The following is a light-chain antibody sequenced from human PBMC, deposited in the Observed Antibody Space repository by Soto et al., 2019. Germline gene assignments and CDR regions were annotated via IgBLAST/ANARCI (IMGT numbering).Light chain of an antibody. J-gene: IGLJ2*01. CDR3: AAWDDSLNGPV. CDR2: YDD. V-gene: IGLV1-36*01. Sequence: QSVLTQPPSVSGAPRQRVTISCSGSNSNIGNNAVNWYQQLPGKAPKLLIYYDDLLPSGVSDRFSGSNSGTSACLAISGLQSEDEAGYYCAAWDDSLNGPVFGGGTKLTVL. CDR1: NSNIGNNA.